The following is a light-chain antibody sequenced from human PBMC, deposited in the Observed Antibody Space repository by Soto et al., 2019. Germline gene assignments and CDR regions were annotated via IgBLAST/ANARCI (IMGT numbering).Light chain of an antibody. Sequence: IQMTQSPSSLSASVGDRVTLTCQASHDIKNYLIWYQQKAGRAPKLLIYDASSLGAGVSSRFSGSGSGTHFTLTITSLQPEDIATYYCQQFDSVPCTFGQGTKLEIK. CDR2: DAS. CDR3: QQFDSVPCT. V-gene: IGKV1-33*01. CDR1: HDIKNY. J-gene: IGKJ2*02.